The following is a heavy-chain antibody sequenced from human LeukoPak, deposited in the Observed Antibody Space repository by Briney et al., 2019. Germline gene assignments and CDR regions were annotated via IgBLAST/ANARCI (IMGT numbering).Heavy chain of an antibody. Sequence: PGGSLGLSCAASGFTFRNYWMSWVRQAPGKGLEWVANIKHDGSEKYYVDSVKGRFTISRDNTQNSLYLQMISLRAEDTAVYYCARDLRFLVWSRAFDIWGQGTMVTVSS. CDR3: ARDLRFLVWSRAFDI. D-gene: IGHD3-3*01. CDR1: GFTFRNYW. CDR2: IKHDGSEK. J-gene: IGHJ3*02. V-gene: IGHV3-7*01.